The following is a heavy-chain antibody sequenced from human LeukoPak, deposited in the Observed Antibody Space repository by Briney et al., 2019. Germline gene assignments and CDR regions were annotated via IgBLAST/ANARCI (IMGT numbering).Heavy chain of an antibody. CDR2: IYYSGST. CDR3: ASNPGILTGYYDY. Sequence: SETLSLTCTVSGGSISSYYWSWIRQPPGKGLEWIGYIYYSGSTNYNPSLKSRVTISVDTSKNQFSLKLSSVTAADTAVYYCASNPGILTGYYDYWGQGTLVTVSS. J-gene: IGHJ4*02. V-gene: IGHV4-59*01. CDR1: GGSISSYY. D-gene: IGHD3-9*01.